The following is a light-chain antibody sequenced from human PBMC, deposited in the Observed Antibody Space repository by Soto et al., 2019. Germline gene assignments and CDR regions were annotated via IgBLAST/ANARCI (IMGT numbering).Light chain of an antibody. Sequence: QSALTQPASVSGSLGQSITISCTGTTRDIAGYNYISWYQQLPGKAPKLMIYQVTIRPSGISNRFSGSQSCNTASLTISGLHAGDEGYYFRTSFSSATSLYVFGTGTKLTVL. CDR1: TRDIAGYNY. CDR2: QVT. J-gene: IGLJ1*01. CDR3: TSFSSATSLYV. V-gene: IGLV2-14*01.